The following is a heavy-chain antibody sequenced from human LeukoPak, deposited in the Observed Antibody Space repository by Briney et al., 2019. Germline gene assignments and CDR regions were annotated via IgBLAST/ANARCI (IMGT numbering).Heavy chain of an antibody. CDR1: GGTFSSYT. CDR2: IIPILGIA. D-gene: IGHD2-2*01. J-gene: IGHJ5*02. CDR3: ARDRGYCSSTSCYEWNWFDP. Sequence: SVKVSCKASGGTFSSYTISWVRQAPGQGLEWMGRIIPILGIANYAQKFQGRDTITADKSTSTAYMELSSLRSEDTAVYYCARDRGYCSSTSCYEWNWFDPWGQGTLVTVSS. V-gene: IGHV1-69*04.